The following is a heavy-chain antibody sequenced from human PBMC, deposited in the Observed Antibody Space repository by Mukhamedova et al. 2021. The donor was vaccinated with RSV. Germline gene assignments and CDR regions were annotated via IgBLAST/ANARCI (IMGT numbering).Heavy chain of an antibody. CDR3: SRHVLRYFDAPGGFDGFDI. CDR2: IYTSGTT. Sequence: QPAGKGPEWIGRIYTSGTTNYNPSLSSRVTISIDTSKNQFSLRLTSVTAADTAVYYCSRHVLRYFDAPGGFDGFDIWGQGTKVTV. V-gene: IGHV4-4*07. D-gene: IGHD3-9*01. J-gene: IGHJ3*02.